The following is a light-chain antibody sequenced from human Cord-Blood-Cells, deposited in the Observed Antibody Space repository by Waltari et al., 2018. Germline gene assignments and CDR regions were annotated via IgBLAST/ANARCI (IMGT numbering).Light chain of an antibody. CDR2: WVS. CDR1: QKALYSSNNKNY. CDR3: QQYYSTPWT. V-gene: IGKV4-1*01. Sequence: DIVMTQSPDSLAVSLGERATINCKSSQKALYSSNNKNYLAWYQQKPGQPHKLLIYWVSTRESGVPDRFSGSGSGTDFTLTISRLQAEDVAVYYCQQYYSTPWTFGQGTKVEIK. J-gene: IGKJ1*01.